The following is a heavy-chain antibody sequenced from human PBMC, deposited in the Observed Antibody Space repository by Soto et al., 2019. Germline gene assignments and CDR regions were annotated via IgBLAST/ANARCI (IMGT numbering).Heavy chain of an antibody. V-gene: IGHV1-3*01. CDR1: GYTFSSYA. CDR3: AKDRGGEFSSSRYFDY. D-gene: IGHD3-16*01. Sequence: ASVKVSCKASGYTFSSYAMHWVRQAPGQRLEWMGWINAGYGNTKSSQKFQDRVTISRDTSASTAYMELTSLRSEDTAIYYCAKDRGGEFSSSRYFDYWGQGTLVTVSS. J-gene: IGHJ4*02. CDR2: INAGYGNT.